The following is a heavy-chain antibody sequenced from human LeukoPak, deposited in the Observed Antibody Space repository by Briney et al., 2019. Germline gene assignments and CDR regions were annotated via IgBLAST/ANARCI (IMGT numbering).Heavy chain of an antibody. CDR1: GFTFSDHY. CDR3: ARGYCTGGTCYSGDY. D-gene: IGHD2-15*01. V-gene: IGHV3-72*01. CDR2: SRNKAQSYTT. J-gene: IGHJ4*02. Sequence: PGGSLRLSCVASGFTFSDHYMDWVRQAPGKGPEWVARSRNKAQSYTTEYAAAVKGRFTISRDDSKNSLYLQMTSLKPEDTALYYCARGYCTGGTCYSGDYWGQGTLVTVSS.